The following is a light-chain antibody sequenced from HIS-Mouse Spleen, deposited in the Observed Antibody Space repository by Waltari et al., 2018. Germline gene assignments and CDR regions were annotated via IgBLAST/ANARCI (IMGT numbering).Light chain of an antibody. V-gene: IGLV1-47*01. CDR2: RNN. J-gene: IGLJ3*02. CDR3: AAWDDSLSGPV. CDR1: SSNIGSNY. Sequence: QSVLTQPPSASGTPGQRVTISCSGSSSNIGSNYVYWYQQLPGTAPKLLIYRNNQRPSGVPDRFSGSKSGTSASLDISGRRSEDEADYYCAAWDDSLSGPVFGGGTKLTVL.